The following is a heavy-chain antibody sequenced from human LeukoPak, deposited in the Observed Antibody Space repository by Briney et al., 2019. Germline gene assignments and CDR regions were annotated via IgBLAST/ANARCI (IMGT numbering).Heavy chain of an antibody. J-gene: IGHJ6*03. V-gene: IGHV3-7*01. D-gene: IGHD3-22*01. CDR1: GFIFSSYW. CDR3: AREASYYYDSSGYPGRYYYYMDV. CDR2: IKQDGSEK. Sequence: GGSLRLSCAASGFIFSSYWMSWVRQAPGKGLEWVANIKQDGSEKYYVDSVKGRFTISRDNANNSLYLQMNSLRAEDTAVYYCAREASYYYDSSGYPGRYYYYMDVWGKGTTVTISS.